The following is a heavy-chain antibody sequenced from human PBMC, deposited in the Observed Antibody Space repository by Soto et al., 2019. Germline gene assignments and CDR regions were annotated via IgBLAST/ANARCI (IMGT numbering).Heavy chain of an antibody. CDR1: GYIVNKYG. V-gene: IGHV1-18*01. J-gene: IGHJ3*01. CDR2: ISAYTGDS. CDR3: ARGGGALDV. Sequence: QVQLVQSGTEVKKPGATVKVSCKASGYIVNKYGINWVRQAPGQGLEWMGCISAYTGDSTYSQRLQDRVTMTTDTSANIDYMELNNLESDDTGVYFCARGGGALDVWGQGTLVTVSS.